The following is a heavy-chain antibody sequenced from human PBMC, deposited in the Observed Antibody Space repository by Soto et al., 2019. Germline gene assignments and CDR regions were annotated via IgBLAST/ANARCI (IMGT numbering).Heavy chain of an antibody. CDR1: GCTFSSYA. V-gene: IGHV3-23*01. CDR3: AKPGGGSLGSGSYYAFDI. CDR2: ISGSGGST. J-gene: IGHJ3*02. D-gene: IGHD3-10*01. Sequence: EVQLLESGGGLVQPGGSLRLSCAASGCTFSSYAMSWVRQAPRKGLEWVSAISGSGGSTYYADSVKGRFTISRDNSKNTLDLQMNSLRAEDTAVYYCAKPGGGSLGSGSYYAFDIWGQGTMVTVSS.